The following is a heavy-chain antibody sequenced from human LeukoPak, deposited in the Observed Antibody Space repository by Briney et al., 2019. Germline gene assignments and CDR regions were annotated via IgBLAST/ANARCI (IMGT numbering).Heavy chain of an antibody. CDR3: ARDPGIAAAGGIYYYYYMDV. V-gene: IGHV1-2*02. CDR1: GYTFTNYH. J-gene: IGHJ6*03. CDR2: INPNSGGT. D-gene: IGHD6-13*01. Sequence: ASVKVSCKTSGYTFTNYHMNWVRQAPGQGLEWMGWINPNSGGTNYAQKFQGRVTMTRDTSISTAYMELSRLRSDDTAVYYCARDPGIAAAGGIYYYYYMDVWGRGTTVTVSS.